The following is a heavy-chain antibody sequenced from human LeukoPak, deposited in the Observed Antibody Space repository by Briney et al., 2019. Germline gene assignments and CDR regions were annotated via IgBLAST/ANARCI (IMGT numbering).Heavy chain of an antibody. Sequence: ASVKVSCKASGYTFTSYDINWVRQATGQGLEWMGWMNPNSGNTGYAQKFQGRVTMTGNTSISTAYMELSSLRSEDTAVYYCARGRATMVRGVRNWFDPWGQGTLVTVSS. CDR2: MNPNSGNT. CDR1: GYTFTSYD. V-gene: IGHV1-8*01. D-gene: IGHD3-10*01. CDR3: ARGRATMVRGVRNWFDP. J-gene: IGHJ5*02.